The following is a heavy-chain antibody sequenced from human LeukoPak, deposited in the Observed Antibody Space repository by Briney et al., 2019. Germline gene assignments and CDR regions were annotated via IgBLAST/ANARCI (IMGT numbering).Heavy chain of an antibody. CDR3: ARHEYCGGDCYSGAIDY. CDR1: GGSISSYY. CDR2: IYYSGST. J-gene: IGHJ4*02. V-gene: IGHV4-59*08. D-gene: IGHD2-21*02. Sequence: SETLSLTCTVSGGSISSYYWSWIRQPPGKGPEWIGYIYYSGSTNYNPSLKSRVTISVDTSKNQFSLKLSSVTAADTAVYYCARHEYCGGDCYSGAIDYWGQGTLVTVSS.